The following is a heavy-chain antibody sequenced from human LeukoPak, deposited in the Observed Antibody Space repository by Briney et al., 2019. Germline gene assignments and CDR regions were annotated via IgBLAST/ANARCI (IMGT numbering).Heavy chain of an antibody. CDR3: ARWNSDYAPYGMDV. CDR1: GFTFSTYS. D-gene: IGHD4/OR15-4a*01. V-gene: IGHV3-21*01. J-gene: IGHJ6*02. Sequence: PGGSLRLSCAASGFTFSTYSMNWVRQAPGKGLEWVSSISITSYMYYADSVKGRFTISRDNAKSSLYLQMNSLRAEDTAVYYCARWNSDYAPYGMDVWGQGTTVTVSS. CDR2: ISITSYM.